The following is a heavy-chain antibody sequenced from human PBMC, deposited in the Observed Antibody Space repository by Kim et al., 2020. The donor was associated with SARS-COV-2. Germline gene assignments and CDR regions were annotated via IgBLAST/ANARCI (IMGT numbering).Heavy chain of an antibody. J-gene: IGHJ5*02. D-gene: IGHD2-15*01. V-gene: IGHV1-3*01. CDR1: GYSFTTHN. CDR3: ARGSSVALDP. CDR2: INGGNGNT. Sequence: ASVKVSCRTSGYSFTTHNIHWVRQAPGQSLECMGWINGGNGNTIYSQKFQGRVTFTRDTSANIVFMEMSSLRSEDTAVYFCARGSSVALDPWGQGTRVTV.